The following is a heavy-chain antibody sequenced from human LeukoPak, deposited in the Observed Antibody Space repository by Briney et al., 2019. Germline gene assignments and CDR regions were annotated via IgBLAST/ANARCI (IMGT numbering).Heavy chain of an antibody. D-gene: IGHD2-21*02. CDR1: GFTFSSYS. J-gene: IGHJ4*02. CDR3: ARDNDCGGDCYSVGFDY. V-gene: IGHV3-21*01. CDR2: ISSSSSYI. Sequence: GGSLGLSCAASGFTFSSYSMNWVRQAPGKGLEWVSSISSSSSYIYYADSVKGRFTISRDNAKNSLYLQMNSLRAEDTAVYYCARDNDCGGDCYSVGFDYWGQGTLVTVSS.